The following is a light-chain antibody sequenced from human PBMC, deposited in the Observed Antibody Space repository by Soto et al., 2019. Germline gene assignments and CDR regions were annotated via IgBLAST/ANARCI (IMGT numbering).Light chain of an antibody. J-gene: IGLJ2*01. V-gene: IGLV2-8*01. CDR1: SSDVGGYNY. CDR2: EVS. Sequence: QSALTQPPSASGSPGQSVTISCTGTSSDVGGYNYVSWYQQHPGKAPKLMIYEVSKRPSGVPDRFSGSKSGNTASLTVSGLQAEDEADYYCSSYAGSNNSVFGGGTKLTLL. CDR3: SSYAGSNNSV.